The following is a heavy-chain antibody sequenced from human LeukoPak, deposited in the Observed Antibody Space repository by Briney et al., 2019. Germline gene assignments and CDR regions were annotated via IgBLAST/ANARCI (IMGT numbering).Heavy chain of an antibody. CDR3: ARDGSGSYSAFDI. J-gene: IGHJ3*02. Sequence: SETLSLTCAVYGGSFSGYYWSWIRQPPGKGLEWIGEINHSGSTNYNPSLKSRVTISVDTSKNQFSLKLSSVTAADTAVYYCARDGSGSYSAFDIWGQGTMVTVSS. CDR2: INHSGST. V-gene: IGHV4-34*01. D-gene: IGHD1-26*01. CDR1: GGSFSGYY.